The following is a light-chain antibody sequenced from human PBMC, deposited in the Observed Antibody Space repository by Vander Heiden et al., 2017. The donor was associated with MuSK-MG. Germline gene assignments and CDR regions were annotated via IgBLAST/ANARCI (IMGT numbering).Light chain of an antibody. CDR3: MQALQTPRT. CDR2: LGS. J-gene: IGKJ3*01. CDR1: QSLLHSNGYNY. V-gene: IGKV2-28*01. Sequence: IVMTPSPLSLPVTPGEPASISCRSSQSLLHSNGYNYLDWYLQKPGQSPQLLIYLGSNRASGGPDRFSGSGSGTDFTLKISRVEAEDVGVYYCMQALQTPRTFGPGTKVDIK.